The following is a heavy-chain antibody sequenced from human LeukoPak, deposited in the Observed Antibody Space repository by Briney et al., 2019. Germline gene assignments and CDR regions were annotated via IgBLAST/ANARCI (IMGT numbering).Heavy chain of an antibody. Sequence: GGSLRLSCAASGFTFSSYSMNWVRQAPGKGLEWVSYISSSSSTIYYADSVKGRFTISRDNAENSLYLQMNSLRAEDTAVYYCARGGAPVFTYYDFWSGQEPRNYYMDVWGKGTTVTVSS. J-gene: IGHJ6*03. CDR3: ARGGAPVFTYYDFWSGQEPRNYYMDV. V-gene: IGHV3-48*01. CDR2: ISSSSSTI. D-gene: IGHD3-3*01. CDR1: GFTFSSYS.